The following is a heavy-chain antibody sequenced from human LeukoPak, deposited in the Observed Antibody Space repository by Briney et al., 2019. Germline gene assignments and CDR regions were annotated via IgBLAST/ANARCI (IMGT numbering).Heavy chain of an antibody. CDR2: IYYSGST. J-gene: IGHJ4*02. D-gene: IGHD6-13*01. CDR1: GGSISSYY. CDR3: ARMRGRAAAGPQDYYFDY. Sequence: PSETLSLTCTVSGGSISSYYWSWIRQPPGKGLEWIGYIYYSGSTNYNPSLKSRVTISVDTSKNQFSLKLSSVTAADTAVYYCARMRGRAAAGPQDYYFDYWGQGTLVTVSS. V-gene: IGHV4-59*01.